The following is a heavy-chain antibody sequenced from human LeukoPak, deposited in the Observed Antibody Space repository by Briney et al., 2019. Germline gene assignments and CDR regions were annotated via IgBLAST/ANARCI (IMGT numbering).Heavy chain of an antibody. CDR2: ISGSGGST. Sequence: GGSLRLSCAASGFTFSSYAMSWVRQAPGKGLEWVSAISGSGGSTYYADSVKGRFTISRDNSKNTLYLQMNSLRAEDTAVYYCAKDGARGSYYFHFDYWGQGTLVTVSS. CDR3: AKDGARGSYYFHFDY. V-gene: IGHV3-23*01. CDR1: GFTFSSYA. D-gene: IGHD1-26*01. J-gene: IGHJ4*02.